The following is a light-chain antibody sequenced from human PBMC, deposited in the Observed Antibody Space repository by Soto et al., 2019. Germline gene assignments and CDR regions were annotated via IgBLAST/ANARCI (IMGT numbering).Light chain of an antibody. Sequence: DIQMTQSPYTLSASVGDRVTITCRASQSIDNWLAWYQQKPGKAPEFLIYEASSLESGVPSRFRGSGAGTEFTLTIRSLQPDDFATYYCQQYSNYPRSFGQGTTVEIK. J-gene: IGKJ1*01. CDR3: QQYSNYPRS. CDR1: QSIDNW. V-gene: IGKV1-5*01. CDR2: EAS.